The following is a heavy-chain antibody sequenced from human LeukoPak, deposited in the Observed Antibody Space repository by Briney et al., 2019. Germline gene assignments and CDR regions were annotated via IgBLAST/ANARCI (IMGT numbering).Heavy chain of an antibody. Sequence: GGSLRLSCAASGLTFSSYAMSWVRQAPGKGLEWVSAISGSGGSTYYADSVKGRFTISRDNSKNTLYLQMNSLRAEDTAVYYCATGGPSNYGSGWFDPWGQGTLVTVSS. CDR1: GLTFSSYA. D-gene: IGHD3-10*01. V-gene: IGHV3-23*01. CDR2: ISGSGGST. J-gene: IGHJ5*02. CDR3: ATGGPSNYGSGWFDP.